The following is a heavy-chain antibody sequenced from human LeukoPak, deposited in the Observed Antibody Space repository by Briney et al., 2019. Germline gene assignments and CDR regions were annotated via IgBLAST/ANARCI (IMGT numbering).Heavy chain of an antibody. CDR2: ISGSGGST. CDR3: AKAGQWLLSYFDY. D-gene: IGHD6-19*01. CDR1: GFTFSSYA. V-gene: IGHV3-23*01. J-gene: IGHJ4*02. Sequence: GGSLRLSCAASGFTFSSYAMSWVRQAPGKGPEWVSAISGSGGSTYYADSVKGRFTISRDNSKNTLYLQMNSLRAEDTAVYYCAKAGQWLLSYFDYWGQGTLVTVSS.